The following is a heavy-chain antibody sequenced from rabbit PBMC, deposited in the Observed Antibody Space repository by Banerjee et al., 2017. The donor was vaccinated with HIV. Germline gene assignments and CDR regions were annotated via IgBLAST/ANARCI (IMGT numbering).Heavy chain of an antibody. D-gene: IGHD4-1*01. Sequence: SLTLTCTASGFSFSNKYVMCWVRQAPGKGLEWIGCIGAGSSGRTVYASWAKGRFTISKTSSTTVTLQMTSLTAADTATYLCARDLAGVIGWNFNLWGQGTLVTVS. CDR1: GFSFSNKYV. V-gene: IGHV1S40*01. CDR3: ARDLAGVIGWNFNL. J-gene: IGHJ4*01. CDR2: IGAGSSGRT.